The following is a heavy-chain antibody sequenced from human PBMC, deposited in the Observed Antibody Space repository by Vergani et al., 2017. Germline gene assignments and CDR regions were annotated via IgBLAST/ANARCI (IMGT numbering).Heavy chain of an antibody. J-gene: IGHJ6*03. CDR3: ARDRGAAAGEGLYYYYYMDV. Sequence: VQLVESGGGVVQPGRSLRLSCAASGFTFSSYGMHWVRQAPGKGLEWVSSISSSSSYIYYADSVKGRFTISRDNAKNSLYLQMNSLRAEDTAVYYCARDRGAAAGEGLYYYYYMDVWGKGTTVTVSS. D-gene: IGHD6-13*01. CDR2: ISSSSSYI. V-gene: IGHV3-21*01. CDR1: GFTFSSYG.